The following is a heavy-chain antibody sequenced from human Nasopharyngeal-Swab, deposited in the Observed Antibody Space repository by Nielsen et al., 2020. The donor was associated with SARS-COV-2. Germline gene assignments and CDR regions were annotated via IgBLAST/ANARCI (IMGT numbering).Heavy chain of an antibody. J-gene: IGHJ3*02. CDR2: IYHSGST. Sequence: AETRRLTCAASGGPFSSSNWRWWVRPPRRRGREWIGVIYHSGSTNYNPSLKSRVTISVDKSKNQFSLKLSSVTAADTAVYYCARDRGITNFGVVIADAFDIWGQGTMVTVSS. CDR3: ARDRGITNFGVVIADAFDI. D-gene: IGHD3-3*01. CDR1: GGPFSSSNW. V-gene: IGHV4-4*02.